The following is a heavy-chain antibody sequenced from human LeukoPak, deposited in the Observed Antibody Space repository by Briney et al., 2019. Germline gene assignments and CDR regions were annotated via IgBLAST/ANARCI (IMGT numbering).Heavy chain of an antibody. V-gene: IGHV1-69*13. J-gene: IGHJ4*02. CDR1: GGTFSSYA. CDR2: IIPIFGTA. Sequence: SVKVSCKASGGTFSSYAISWVRQAPGQGLEWMGGIIPIFGTANYAQKFQGRITITADESTSTAYMELSSLRSEDTAVYYCAREQGIAVAGPFDYWGQGTLVTVSS. D-gene: IGHD6-19*01. CDR3: AREQGIAVAGPFDY.